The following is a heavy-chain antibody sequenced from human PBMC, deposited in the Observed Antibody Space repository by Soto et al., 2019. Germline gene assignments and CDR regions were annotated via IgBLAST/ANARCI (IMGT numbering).Heavy chain of an antibody. CDR1: GGSISSGDYY. Sequence: QVQLQESDPGLVKPSQTLSLTCTVSGGSISSGDYYWSWIRQHPGKGLEWIGYIYYSGSTYYNPSLKSRATLSVDTSKNQFSLKLSSVTAADTAVYYCARWWSGSRQGFDPWGQGTLVTVSS. CDR2: IYYSGST. J-gene: IGHJ5*02. V-gene: IGHV4-31*03. D-gene: IGHD3-3*01. CDR3: ARWWSGSRQGFDP.